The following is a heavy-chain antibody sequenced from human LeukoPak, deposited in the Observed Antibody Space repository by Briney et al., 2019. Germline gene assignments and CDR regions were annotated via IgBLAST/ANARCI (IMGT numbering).Heavy chain of an antibody. CDR1: GYTFTGYY. Sequence: ASVKVSCKASGYTFTGYYMHWVRQAPGQGLEWMGWINPNSGGTNYAQKFQGRVTMTRDTSISTAYMELSRLRSDDTAVYYCCRSSLAGSDGMDVWGQGTTVTVSS. CDR3: CRSSLAGSDGMDV. CDR2: INPNSGGT. D-gene: IGHD6-19*01. J-gene: IGHJ6*02. V-gene: IGHV1-2*02.